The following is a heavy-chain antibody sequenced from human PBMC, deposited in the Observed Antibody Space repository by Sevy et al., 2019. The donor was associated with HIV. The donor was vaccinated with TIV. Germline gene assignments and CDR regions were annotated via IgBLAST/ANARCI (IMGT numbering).Heavy chain of an antibody. J-gene: IGHJ4*02. CDR3: ARKMELLVPDY. Sequence: GGSLRLSCAASVFIFSNYNMHWVRQAPGKGLQWVSCISSSSNDIYYADSLKGRFTISRDNAKNSLYLQMNSLRAEDTAVYYCARKMELLVPDYWGQGTLVTVSS. V-gene: IGHV3-21*01. CDR2: ISSSSNDI. D-gene: IGHD1-7*01. CDR1: VFIFSNYN.